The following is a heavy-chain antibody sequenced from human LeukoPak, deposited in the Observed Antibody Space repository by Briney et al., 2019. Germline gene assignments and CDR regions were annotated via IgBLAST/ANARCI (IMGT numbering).Heavy chain of an antibody. CDR1: RFAFSNAW. CDR2: IISNSRGGTT. CDR3: MTLISFDY. Sequence: GGSLRLSCAASRFAFSNAWTSWVRQAQGKGLDWVGRIISNSRGGTTDYAAPVKGRFTISRDDSENTLFLQMDSLTTEDSGLYYCMTLISFDYWGQGTQVTVSS. V-gene: IGHV3-15*05. J-gene: IGHJ4*02.